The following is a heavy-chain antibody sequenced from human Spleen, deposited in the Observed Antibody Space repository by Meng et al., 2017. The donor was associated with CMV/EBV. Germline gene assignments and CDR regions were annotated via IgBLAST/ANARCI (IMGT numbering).Heavy chain of an antibody. CDR2: IKQDGSEK. D-gene: IGHD3-16*01. CDR1: GFTFSSYW. V-gene: IGHV3-7*04. Sequence: GESLKISCVVSGFTFSSYWMNWVRQAPGKGLEWVANIKQDGSEKYYVDSVKGRFTISRDNARNSLYLQMNSLRGGDTAVYYCARGPYDYIWGTSPSDYWGQGTLVTVSS. J-gene: IGHJ4*02. CDR3: ARGPYDYIWGTSPSDY.